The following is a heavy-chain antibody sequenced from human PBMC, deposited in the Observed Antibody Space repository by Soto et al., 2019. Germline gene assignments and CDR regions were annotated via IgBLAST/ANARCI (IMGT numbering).Heavy chain of an antibody. CDR2: ISYDGSNK. V-gene: IGHV3-30*18. CDR1: GFTFSSYG. D-gene: IGHD3-22*01. CDR3: AKDTLTYYYDSSAGGFDY. J-gene: IGHJ4*02. Sequence: GGSLRLSCAASGFTFSSYGMHWVRQAPGKGLEWVAVISYDGSNKYYADSVKGRFTISRDNSKNTLYLQMNSLRAEDTAVYYCAKDTLTYYYDSSAGGFDYWGQGTLVTVSS.